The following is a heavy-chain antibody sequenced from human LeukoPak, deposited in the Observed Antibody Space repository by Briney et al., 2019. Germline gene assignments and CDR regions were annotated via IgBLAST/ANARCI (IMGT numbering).Heavy chain of an antibody. CDR3: VQGSLNADVLLNS. Sequence: GGSLRLSCAASGFSFSIYVMTWVRQAPGKGLQWVSTIFGSGDRTYYSDSVKGRFTISRDNSKNTLYLQMNGLRVEDTAVYYCVQGSLNADVLLNSWGQGTLVTVSS. J-gene: IGHJ4*02. V-gene: IGHV3-23*01. CDR2: IFGSGDRT. CDR1: GFSFSIYV. D-gene: IGHD3-10*01.